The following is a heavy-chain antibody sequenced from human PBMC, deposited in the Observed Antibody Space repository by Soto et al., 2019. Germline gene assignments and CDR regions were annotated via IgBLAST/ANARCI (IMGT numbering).Heavy chain of an antibody. CDR2: INPSGCYT. J-gene: IGHJ4*02. V-gene: IGHV1-46*03. Sequence: QVQLVQSGAEVKKPGASVKVSCKASGYTFSSYYMNWVRQAPGQGLEWLGIINPSGCYTTNAQRFLGRFTMTGDTSRSTVHLELGSVTSEDTAVYYCARGGGIWVVTATYDHWGKGTLVTVSS. CDR3: ARGGGIWVVTATYDH. CDR1: GYTFSSYY. D-gene: IGHD2-21*02.